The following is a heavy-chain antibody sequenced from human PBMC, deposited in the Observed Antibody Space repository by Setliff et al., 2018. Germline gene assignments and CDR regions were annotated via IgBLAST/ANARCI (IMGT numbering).Heavy chain of an antibody. V-gene: IGHV1-18*01. CDR1: GYTFTSYG. J-gene: IGHJ5*01. Sequence: GASVKVSCKASGYTFTSYGISWVRQAPGQRPEWMGVINPSSGVTIYAQRIQGRVTMARDTSTSTVYMELSSLTSEDTAVYYCAREEGPTTDPRKNFDSWGQGAPVTVSS. CDR3: AREEGPTTDPRKNFDS. CDR2: INPSSGVT. D-gene: IGHD1-1*01.